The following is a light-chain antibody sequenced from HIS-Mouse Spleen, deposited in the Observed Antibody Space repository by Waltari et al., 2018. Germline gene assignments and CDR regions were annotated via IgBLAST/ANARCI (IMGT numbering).Light chain of an antibody. CDR2: EES. J-gene: IGLJ2*01. CDR3: YSTDSSGNHRV. CDR1: ALPKKY. V-gene: IGLV3-10*01. Sequence: SYELTQPPSVSVSPGQTARITCSGDALPKKYAYCYQQKSGTAPVLVTYEESKRPPGIPERFSGSSSGTMVTLTISGAQVEDEADYYCYSTDSSGNHRVFGGGTKLTVL.